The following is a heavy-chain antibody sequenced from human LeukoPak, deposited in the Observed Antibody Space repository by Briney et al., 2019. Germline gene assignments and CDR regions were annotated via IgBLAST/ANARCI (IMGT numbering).Heavy chain of an antibody. D-gene: IGHD1-26*01. CDR3: AKAYSGSYMGGADY. Sequence: SGGSLRLSCAASGFTFSSYAMSWARQAPGEGLERVSTVSGNGGSTHYADSAKGRFTISRDNSKNTMYLQMNSLSAEDTAVYYCAKAYSGSYMGGADYWGQGTLVTVSS. V-gene: IGHV3-23*01. CDR1: GFTFSSYA. J-gene: IGHJ4*02. CDR2: VSGNGGST.